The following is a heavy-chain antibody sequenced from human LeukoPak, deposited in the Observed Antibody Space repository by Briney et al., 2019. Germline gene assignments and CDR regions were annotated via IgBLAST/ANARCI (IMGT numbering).Heavy chain of an antibody. D-gene: IGHD3-10*01. Sequence: GGSLRLSCAASGFTFSSYAMSWVRQAPGKGLEWVSAISGSGGSTYYADSVKGRFTISRDNSKNTLYLQMNSLRAEDTAVYYCAKVLPYGSGSYYKISYYFDYWGQGTLVTVSS. V-gene: IGHV3-23*01. J-gene: IGHJ4*02. CDR2: ISGSGGST. CDR1: GFTFSSYA. CDR3: AKVLPYGSGSYYKISYYFDY.